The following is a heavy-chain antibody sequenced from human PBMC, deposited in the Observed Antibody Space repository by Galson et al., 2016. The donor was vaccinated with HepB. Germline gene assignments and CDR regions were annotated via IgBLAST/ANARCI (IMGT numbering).Heavy chain of an antibody. CDR1: GLTFSNYG. J-gene: IGHJ4*02. CDR2: IWYDGSNK. Sequence: SLRLSCAASGLTFSNYGMHWVRQALGKGLEWVAVIWYDGSNKYYADSVKGRSTISRDNSKNTLYLQMNSLRAEDTAVYYCARGYSSSWYLYYFDYWGQGTLVTVSS. V-gene: IGHV3-33*01. D-gene: IGHD6-13*01. CDR3: ARGYSSSWYLYYFDY.